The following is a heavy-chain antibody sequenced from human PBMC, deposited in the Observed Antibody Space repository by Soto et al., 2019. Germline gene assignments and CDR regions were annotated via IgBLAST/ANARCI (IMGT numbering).Heavy chain of an antibody. CDR3: AREKFLAAADFYYFDY. D-gene: IGHD6-13*01. J-gene: IGHJ4*02. CDR2: ISYDGSNK. Sequence: PGKGLEWVAVISYDGSNKYYADSVKGRFTISRDNSKNTLYLQMNSLRAEDTAVYYCAREKFLAAADFYYFDYWGQGTLVTVSS. V-gene: IGHV3-30-3*01.